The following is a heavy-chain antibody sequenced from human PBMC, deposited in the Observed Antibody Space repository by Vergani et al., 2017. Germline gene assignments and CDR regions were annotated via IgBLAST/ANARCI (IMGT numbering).Heavy chain of an antibody. D-gene: IGHD3-10*01. CDR1: GFTFDTYT. J-gene: IGHJ1*01. Sequence: EVQLLESGGGLVQPGGYRRLSCAGAGFTFDTYTMAYVRQAPGKGLEWVATISSDGGDRFYADSVKGRFTISRDNSKNTLFMQMNSLKDEDTAVYYCTTSWGLYYLHGEYFQYWGRGTLVSGSS. CDR3: TTSWGLYYLHGEYFQY. V-gene: IGHV3-23*01. CDR2: ISSDGGDR.